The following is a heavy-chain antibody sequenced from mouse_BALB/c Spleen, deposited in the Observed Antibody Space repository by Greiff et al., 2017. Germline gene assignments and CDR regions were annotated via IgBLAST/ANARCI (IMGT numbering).Heavy chain of an antibody. CDR3: ARRMVTTPYYFDY. D-gene: IGHD2-1*01. Sequence: EVQVVESGGDLVKPGGSLKLSCAASGFTFSSYGMSWVRQTPDKRLEWVATISSGGSYTYYPDSVKGRFTISRDNAKNTLYLQMSSLKSEDTAMYYCARRMVTTPYYFDYWGQGTTLTVSS. J-gene: IGHJ2*01. V-gene: IGHV5-6*01. CDR2: ISSGGSYT. CDR1: GFTFSSYG.